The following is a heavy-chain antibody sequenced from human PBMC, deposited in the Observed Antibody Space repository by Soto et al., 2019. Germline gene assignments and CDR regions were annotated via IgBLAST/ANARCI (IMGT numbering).Heavy chain of an antibody. J-gene: IGHJ6*02. CDR3: ARGAYYDVLTGSYSYGMDV. CDR2: ILYDGSNK. CDR1: GFTFSSYG. Sequence: QVQLVESGGGVVQPGRSLRLSCAASGFTFSSYGMHWVRQAPGKGLEWVAAILYDGSNKYYADSVKGRFTISRDNSKNTLYLQMNSLRAEDTAVYYCARGAYYDVLTGSYSYGMDVWAKGPRSPSP. D-gene: IGHD3-9*01. V-gene: IGHV3-30*03.